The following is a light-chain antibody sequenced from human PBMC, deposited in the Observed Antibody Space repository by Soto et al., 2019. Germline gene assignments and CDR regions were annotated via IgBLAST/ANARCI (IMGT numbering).Light chain of an antibody. CDR1: QSVRNNY. CDR3: QQYGTSPYT. V-gene: IGKV3-20*01. Sequence: EMVLTQSPGTLSLSPGERATLSCRASQSVRNNYLAWYQHKPGQAPRLLIYDASARARPVPDRFSGRGSGTDFTLTISSLEPEDFAMYYCQQYGTSPYTFGQGTKLEIK. J-gene: IGKJ2*01. CDR2: DAS.